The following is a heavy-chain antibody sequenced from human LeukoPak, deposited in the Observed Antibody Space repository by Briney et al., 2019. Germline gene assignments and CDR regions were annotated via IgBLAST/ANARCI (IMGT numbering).Heavy chain of an antibody. Sequence: GGSLRLSCAASGFIFSNYGMHWVRQAPGKGLEGVAVISYDGSNKYYADSVKGRFTISRDNSKNTLYLQMNSLGAEDTAVYYCAKGPYYDPGYFDYWGQGTLVTVSS. J-gene: IGHJ4*02. CDR1: GFIFSNYG. CDR3: AKGPYYDPGYFDY. D-gene: IGHD3-22*01. CDR2: ISYDGSNK. V-gene: IGHV3-30*18.